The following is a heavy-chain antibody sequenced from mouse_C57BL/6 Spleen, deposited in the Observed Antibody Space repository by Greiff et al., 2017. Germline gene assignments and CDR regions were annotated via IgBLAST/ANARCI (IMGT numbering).Heavy chain of an antibody. CDR1: GYTFTSYW. J-gene: IGHJ1*03. Sequence: QVQLQQPGTELVKPGASVKLSCTASGYTFTSYWMHWVQQRPGQGLEWIGNINPSNGGTNYNEKFKSKATLTVDKSSSTAYMQLSSLTSEDSAVYYCARDPDYGSSCWYFDDWGTGTTVTVSS. D-gene: IGHD1-1*01. CDR3: ARDPDYGSSCWYFDD. CDR2: INPSNGGT. V-gene: IGHV1-53*01.